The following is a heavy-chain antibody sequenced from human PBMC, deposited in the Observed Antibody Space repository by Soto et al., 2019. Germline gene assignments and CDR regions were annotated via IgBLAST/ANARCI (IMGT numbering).Heavy chain of an antibody. V-gene: IGHV3-23*01. CDR1: GFTFSSYA. CDR2: ISGNGGST. CDR3: EKDNSVSGSYLDY. J-gene: IGHJ4*02. D-gene: IGHD3-10*01. Sequence: GGSLRLSCAASGFTFSSYAMSWVRQAPGKGLEWVSAISGNGGSTYYVDSVKGRFTISRNNSKNTLYLQMNSLRAEDKGVYYCEKDNSVSGSYLDYWGQGTLVTVSS.